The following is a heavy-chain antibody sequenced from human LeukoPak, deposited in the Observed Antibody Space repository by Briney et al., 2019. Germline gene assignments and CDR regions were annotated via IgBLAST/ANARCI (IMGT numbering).Heavy chain of an antibody. CDR1: GYTFTSYY. V-gene: IGHV1-46*01. Sequence: GASVKASSKASGYTFTSYYMHCVRHAPGQGLESIVIINPSGGSTSYAQKFQGRVTMTGDMSTSTVYTELSSLRSEDTAVYYCARSSGSYYTGYFDYWGQGTLVTVSS. J-gene: IGHJ4*02. CDR3: ARSSGSYYTGYFDY. CDR2: INPSGGST. D-gene: IGHD1-26*01.